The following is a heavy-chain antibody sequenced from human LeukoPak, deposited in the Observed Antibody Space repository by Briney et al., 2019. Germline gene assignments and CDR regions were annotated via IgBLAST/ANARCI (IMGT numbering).Heavy chain of an antibody. Sequence: GRSLRLSCAASGFIFTIYSMRWVRHAPGKWLEWVSTINSNSGTSSYAASGRGRFTISRDNSKNTLYLQLNTLRAEDTAVYYCAKPISGGLAVTADWFDPWGQGTLVVVSS. J-gene: IGHJ5*01. D-gene: IGHD6-19*01. V-gene: IGHV3-23*01. CDR3: AKPISGGLAVTADWFDP. CDR2: INSNSGTS. CDR1: GFIFTIYS.